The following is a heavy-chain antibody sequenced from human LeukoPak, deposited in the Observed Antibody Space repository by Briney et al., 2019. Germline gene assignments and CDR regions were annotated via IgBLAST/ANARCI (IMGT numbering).Heavy chain of an antibody. V-gene: IGHV3-21*01. CDR1: GFTFSSYS. J-gene: IGHJ4*02. CDR3: VRASHYDFWSGYSPDY. D-gene: IGHD3-3*01. Sequence: KTGGSLRLSCAASGFTFSSYSMNWVRRAPGKGLEWVSSISSSSSYIYYADSVKGRFTISRDNAKNSLYLQMNSLRAEDTAVYYCVRASHYDFWSGYSPDYWGQGTLVTVSS. CDR2: ISSSSSYI.